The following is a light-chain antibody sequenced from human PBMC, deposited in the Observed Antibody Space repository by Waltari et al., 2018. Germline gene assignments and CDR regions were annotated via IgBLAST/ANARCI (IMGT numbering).Light chain of an antibody. J-gene: IGKJ1*01. V-gene: IGKV1-5*01. Sequence: DIQMTQSPSTLSASVGHGVTIACRASQAIGTSLAWYQQKSGKAPKSLIYDASSLESGVPSRFSGRGSGTEFTLTISSLQPDDFATYYCLQYDTLSQTFGQGTRVEIK. CDR2: DAS. CDR3: LQYDTLSQT. CDR1: QAIGTS.